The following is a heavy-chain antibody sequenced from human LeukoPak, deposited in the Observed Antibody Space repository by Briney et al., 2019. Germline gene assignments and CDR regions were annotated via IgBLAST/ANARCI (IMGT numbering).Heavy chain of an antibody. CDR1: GFTFSSYS. J-gene: IGHJ3*02. CDR3: ARGRRDCSGDCYVAFDI. CDR2: ISSSSSYI. Sequence: GGSLRLSCAASGFTFSSYSMNWVRQAPGKGLEWVSSISSSSSYIYYADSVKGRFTISRDNAKNSLYLQMNSLRAEDTAVYYCARGRRDCSGDCYVAFDIWGQGTMVTVSS. V-gene: IGHV3-21*01. D-gene: IGHD2-21*02.